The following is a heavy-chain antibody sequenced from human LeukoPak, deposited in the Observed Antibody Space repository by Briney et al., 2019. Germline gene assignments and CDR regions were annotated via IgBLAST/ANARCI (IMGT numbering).Heavy chain of an antibody. D-gene: IGHD3-22*01. Sequence: AGTLRLSCAASGFTFSDYYMSWIRQAPGKGLEWVSYISSSGSTIYYADSVKGRFTISRDNAKNSLYLQMNSLRAEDTAVYYCARDWYDSSGYSSGGWGQGTLVTVSS. J-gene: IGHJ4*02. CDR1: GFTFSDYY. CDR3: ARDWYDSSGYSSGG. CDR2: ISSSGSTI. V-gene: IGHV3-11*01.